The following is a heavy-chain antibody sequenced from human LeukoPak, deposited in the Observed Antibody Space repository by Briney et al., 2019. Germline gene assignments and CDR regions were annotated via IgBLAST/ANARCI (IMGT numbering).Heavy chain of an antibody. Sequence: GSLRLSCAPSGFTFSNYAMSGVRQGPRKGLEWVSTISGSGGSTYYADSVNGRFTISRDNSKNTLFLQMNSLRADDAAVYFCAKDQKSIAATGYDYWGQGTLVTVSS. CDR3: AKDQKSIAATGYDY. J-gene: IGHJ4*02. CDR2: ISGSGGST. CDR1: GFTFSNYA. D-gene: IGHD6-13*01. V-gene: IGHV3-23*01.